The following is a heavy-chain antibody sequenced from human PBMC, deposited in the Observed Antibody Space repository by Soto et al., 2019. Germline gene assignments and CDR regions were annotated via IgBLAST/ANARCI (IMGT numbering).Heavy chain of an antibody. Sequence: ALVKVSCKASGGTFSSYAISWVRQAPGQGLEWMGGIIPIFGTANYAQKFQGRVTITADESTSTAYMELSSLRSEDTAVYYCARDVAYSSSSSFDYWGQGTLVTVSS. CDR3: ARDVAYSSSSSFDY. D-gene: IGHD6-6*01. J-gene: IGHJ4*02. CDR1: GGTFSSYA. V-gene: IGHV1-69*13. CDR2: IIPIFGTA.